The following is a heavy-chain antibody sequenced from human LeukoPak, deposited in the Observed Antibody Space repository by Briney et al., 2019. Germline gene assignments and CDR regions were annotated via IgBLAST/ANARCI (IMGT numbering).Heavy chain of an antibody. Sequence: SETLSLTCTVSGGSISSYYWSWIRQPPGKGLEWIGYTYYSGSTNYNPSLKSRVTISVDTSKNQFSLKLSSVTAADTAVYYCARDRFIAAAEGAFDIWGQGTMVTVSS. CDR1: GGSISSYY. CDR3: ARDRFIAAAEGAFDI. D-gene: IGHD6-13*01. CDR2: TYYSGST. V-gene: IGHV4-59*01. J-gene: IGHJ3*02.